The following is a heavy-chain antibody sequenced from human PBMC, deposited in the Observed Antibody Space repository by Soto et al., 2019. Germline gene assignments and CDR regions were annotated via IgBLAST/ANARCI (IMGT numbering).Heavy chain of an antibody. V-gene: IGHV3-30-3*01. J-gene: IGHJ4*02. CDR1: GFTFSSYA. D-gene: IGHD2-15*01. CDR3: ARAGGYLSGIDY. Sequence: GGSLRLSCAASGFTFSSYALHWVRQAPGKGLEWVAVISYDGNIKYYADSVKGRFTISRDNSRNTLYLQMNSLGHEDTAVYYCARAGGYLSGIDYWGQGALVTVSS. CDR2: ISYDGNIK.